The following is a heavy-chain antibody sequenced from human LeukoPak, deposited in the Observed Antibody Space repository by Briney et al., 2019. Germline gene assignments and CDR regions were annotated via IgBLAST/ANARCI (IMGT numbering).Heavy chain of an antibody. CDR1: GGTFSSYA. CDR2: IIPIFGTA. Sequence: GSSVKVSCKASGGTFSSYAISWVRQAPGQGLEWMGGIIPIFGTANYAQKFQGRVTITADKSTSTAYMELSSLRSEDTAVYYCASLYYYGSGVMRKLDYWGQGTLVTVSS. J-gene: IGHJ4*02. D-gene: IGHD3-10*01. V-gene: IGHV1-69*06. CDR3: ASLYYYGSGVMRKLDY.